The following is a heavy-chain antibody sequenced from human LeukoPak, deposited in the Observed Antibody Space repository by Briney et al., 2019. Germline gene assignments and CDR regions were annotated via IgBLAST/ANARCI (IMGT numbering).Heavy chain of an antibody. Sequence: SETLSLTCAVYGGSFSDYYWNWIRQPPGKGLEWIGEINHSGNTNYNPSLKSRVTISVDTSKNQFSLKLSSVTAADTAVYYCARISPYYGDYEIDYWGQGTLVTVSS. J-gene: IGHJ4*02. CDR1: GGSFSDYY. V-gene: IGHV4-34*01. CDR3: ARISPYYGDYEIDY. D-gene: IGHD4-17*01. CDR2: INHSGNT.